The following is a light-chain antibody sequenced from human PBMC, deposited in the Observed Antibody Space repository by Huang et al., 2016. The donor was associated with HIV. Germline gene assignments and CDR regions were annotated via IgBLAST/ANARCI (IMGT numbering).Light chain of an antibody. CDR1: QSVSTN. CDR2: GTS. V-gene: IGKV3-15*01. Sequence: EIVMTQSPATLSVSPGERATLSCRASQSVSTNLAWYQQKAGQAPRLLMYGTSTRATGVPARFSGSGSGTEFTLTISSLQSEDFAVYYCQQYNNWPPLTFGGGTRVE. J-gene: IGKJ4*01. CDR3: QQYNNWPPLT.